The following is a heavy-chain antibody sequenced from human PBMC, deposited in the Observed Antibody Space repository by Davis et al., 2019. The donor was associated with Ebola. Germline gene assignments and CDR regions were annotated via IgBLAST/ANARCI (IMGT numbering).Heavy chain of an antibody. CDR2: ITSGNSI. J-gene: IGHJ4*02. CDR3: ARAPAGRWQWPGTACDY. Sequence: PGGSLRLSCAASGFTFSGHSMNWVCQAPGKGLEWVSSITSGNSIYYADSLKGRFTISRDNGKNSLYLQLNSLRPEDTALYYCARAPAGRWQWPGTACDYWGQGTLVTVSS. V-gene: IGHV3-21*01. CDR1: GFTFSGHS. D-gene: IGHD6-19*01.